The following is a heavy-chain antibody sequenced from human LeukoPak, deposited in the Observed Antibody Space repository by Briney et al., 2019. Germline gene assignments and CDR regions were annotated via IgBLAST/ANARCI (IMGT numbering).Heavy chain of an antibody. D-gene: IGHD2-21*02. CDR1: GFTFTGYY. Sequence: ASVKVSCKASGFTFTGYYIHWVRQAPGQGLEWMGYINPHSGGTNSPQKFRGRVTMTTDTSICAAYMELSSLISDDTAMYYCAREGNELLSKNFDYWGQGTLVTVSS. V-gene: IGHV1-2*02. CDR3: AREGNELLSKNFDY. J-gene: IGHJ4*02. CDR2: INPHSGGT.